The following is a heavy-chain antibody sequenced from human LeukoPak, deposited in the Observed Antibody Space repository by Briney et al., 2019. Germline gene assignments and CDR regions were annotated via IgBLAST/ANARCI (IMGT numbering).Heavy chain of an antibody. D-gene: IGHD1-1*01. Sequence: ASVKVSCKASGYTFTSYDINWVRQATGQGLEWMGWMNPNSGNTGYAQKFQGRVTMTRNTSISTAYMELSSLRAEDTAVYYCARDLLERFSNWFDPWGQGTLVTVSS. V-gene: IGHV1-8*01. J-gene: IGHJ5*02. CDR1: GYTFTSYD. CDR2: MNPNSGNT. CDR3: ARDLLERFSNWFDP.